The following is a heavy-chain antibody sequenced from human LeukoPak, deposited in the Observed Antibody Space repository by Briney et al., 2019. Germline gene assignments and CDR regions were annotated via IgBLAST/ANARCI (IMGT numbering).Heavy chain of an antibody. D-gene: IGHD3-10*01. CDR1: GGTFSSYA. V-gene: IGHV1-69*06. J-gene: IGHJ4*02. Sequence: SVKVSCKASGGTFSSYAISCVRQAPGQGLEWMGGIIPIFGTANYAQKFQGRVTITADKSTTTAYMELSSLRSEDTAVYYCARDTSGSYFVYWGQGTLVTVSS. CDR3: ARDTSGSYFVY. CDR2: IIPIFGTA.